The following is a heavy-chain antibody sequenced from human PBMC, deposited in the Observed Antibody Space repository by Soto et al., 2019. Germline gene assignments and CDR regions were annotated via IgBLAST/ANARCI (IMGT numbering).Heavy chain of an antibody. V-gene: IGHV3-30-3*01. J-gene: IGHJ4*02. CDR3: ARGRLYYCDSSGRAAPRDF. CDR2: ISYDGSNK. Sequence: GGSLRLSCAASGFTFSSYAMNWVRQAPGKGLEWVAVISYDGSNKYYADSVKGRFTISRDNSKNTLYLQMDSLRAEDTAVCYVARGRLYYCDSSGRAAPRDFGGQGTRVTV. CDR1: GFTFSSYA. D-gene: IGHD3-22*01.